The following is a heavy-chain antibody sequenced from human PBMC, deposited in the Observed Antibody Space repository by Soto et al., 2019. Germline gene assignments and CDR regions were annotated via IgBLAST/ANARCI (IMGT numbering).Heavy chain of an antibody. J-gene: IGHJ4*02. CDR2: ISYDGSNK. CDR3: AKDYMVSYIVVVPAAPSR. D-gene: IGHD2-2*01. CDR1: GFTFSSYG. V-gene: IGHV3-30*18. Sequence: GGSLRLSCAASGFTFSSYGMHWVRQAPGKGLEWVAVISYDGSNKYYADSVKGRFTISRDNSKNTLYLQMNSLRAEDTAVYYCAKDYMVSYIVVVPAAPSRWGQGTLVAVSS.